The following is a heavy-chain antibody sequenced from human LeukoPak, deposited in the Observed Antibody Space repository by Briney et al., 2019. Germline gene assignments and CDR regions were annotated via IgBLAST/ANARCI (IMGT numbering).Heavy chain of an antibody. CDR2: FGLYGGTT. Sequence: GGSLKLSCAASGLIFSSYAMTWVRQAPGKGLEWVSSFGLYGGTTHYADSVKGRFTISRDNSKNTLYLQMTSLRADDTAVYYCVKDSSTTSWYFAFDVWGQGTMVDVSS. J-gene: IGHJ3*01. D-gene: IGHD2-2*01. V-gene: IGHV3-23*01. CDR1: GLIFSSYA. CDR3: VKDSSTTSWYFAFDV.